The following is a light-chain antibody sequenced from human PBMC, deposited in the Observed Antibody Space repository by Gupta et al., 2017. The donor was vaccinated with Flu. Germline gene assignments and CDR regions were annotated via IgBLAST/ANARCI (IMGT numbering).Light chain of an antibody. V-gene: IGLV1-44*01. Sequence: QSLALSFSGTSAHIGSDTVSWYHQFPGAAPKVIYKNDQRPSGAPARFSGTKSGASASLFIDGLQSEDEAIYYCAQWDDILDGPVFGGGTRLTVL. CDR3: AQWDDILDGPV. CDR1: SAHIGSDT. CDR2: KND. J-gene: IGLJ2*01.